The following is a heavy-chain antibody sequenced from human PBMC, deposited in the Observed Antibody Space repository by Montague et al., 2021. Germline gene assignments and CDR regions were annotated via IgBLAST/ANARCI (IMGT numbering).Heavy chain of an antibody. Sequence: TLSLTCTVSGGSISSGGYYWSWIRQLPGKGLEWIGYIFYSGNTYYNPSLKSRVTISVDTSKNQFSLKLSSVTAADTAAYYCARAEDYYGSGSYLGFDYWGQGTLVTVSS. J-gene: IGHJ4*02. CDR3: ARAEDYYGSGSYLGFDY. D-gene: IGHD3-10*01. V-gene: IGHV4-31*03. CDR1: GGSISSGGYY. CDR2: IFYSGNT.